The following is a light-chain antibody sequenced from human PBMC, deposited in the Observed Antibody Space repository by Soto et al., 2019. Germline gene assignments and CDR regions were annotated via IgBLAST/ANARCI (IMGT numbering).Light chain of an antibody. CDR3: QVWHRRSDHHV. CDR1: NIGNIN. CDR2: NDD. Sequence: SYELTQPRSVSVAPGQTATITCGGDNIGNINVHWYQQRPGQAPILVVYNDDDRPSGIPVRFSGSNSGNTATLTISRVEAGDEADYYCQVWHRRSDHHVFGTGPKVTVL. J-gene: IGLJ1*01. V-gene: IGLV3-21*02.